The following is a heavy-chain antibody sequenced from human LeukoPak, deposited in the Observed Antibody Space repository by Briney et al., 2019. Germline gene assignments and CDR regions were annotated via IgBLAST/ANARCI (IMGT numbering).Heavy chain of an antibody. CDR1: GFTFSIYW. V-gene: IGHV3-7*01. Sequence: GGSLRLSCAASGFTFSIYWMSWVRQAPGKGLEWVANIKQDGSDKYYVDSVKGRFTISRDNAKNSLYLQMNSLRAEDTDVYYCARAVGPYDSSSYPFDNRFYPWGQGTLVSVRS. J-gene: IGHJ5*02. D-gene: IGHD3-22*01. CDR3: ARAVGPYDSSSYPFDNRFYP. CDR2: IKQDGSDK.